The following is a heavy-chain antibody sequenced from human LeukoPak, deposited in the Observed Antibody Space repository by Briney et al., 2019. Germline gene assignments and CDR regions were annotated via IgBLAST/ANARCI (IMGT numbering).Heavy chain of an antibody. CDR2: INGSGGST. J-gene: IGHJ4*02. Sequence: GGSLRLSCAASVFTFSSYAMSWVRQAPGKGLEWVSAINGSGGSTYYADSVKGRFTISRDNSKNTLYLQMNSLRAEDTAVYYCAKLTIRGGYDGNDYWGQGTLVTVSS. CDR1: VFTFSSYA. D-gene: IGHD5-12*01. V-gene: IGHV3-23*01. CDR3: AKLTIRGGYDGNDY.